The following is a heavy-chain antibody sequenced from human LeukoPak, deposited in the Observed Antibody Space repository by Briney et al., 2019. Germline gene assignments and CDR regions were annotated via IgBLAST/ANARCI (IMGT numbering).Heavy chain of an antibody. CDR1: GFILNDYG. CDR2: IWFDKNQ. V-gene: IGHV3-33*03. Sequence: PGGSLRLSCAASGFILNDYGMHWVRQAPGKGLEWVADIWFDKNQHFADSVKGRFTVSRDNAKNTLYLQVNNLRAEDTAVYYCARGPNSNWSGLDFWGQGTLLTVSS. D-gene: IGHD6-6*01. J-gene: IGHJ4*02. CDR3: ARGPNSNWSGLDF.